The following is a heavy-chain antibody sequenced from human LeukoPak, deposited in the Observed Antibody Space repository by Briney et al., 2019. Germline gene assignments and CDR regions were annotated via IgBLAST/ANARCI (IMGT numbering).Heavy chain of an antibody. CDR3: ARAHQVGITDAFDI. D-gene: IGHD3-16*01. Sequence: SETLSLTCTVSGGSISSGDYYWSWIRQPPGKGLEWIGYIYYSGSTYYNPSLKSRITISVDTSKNQFSLKLSSVTAADTAVYYCARAHQVGITDAFDIWGQGTMVTVSS. V-gene: IGHV4-30-4*01. CDR2: IYYSGST. CDR1: GGSISSGDYY. J-gene: IGHJ3*02.